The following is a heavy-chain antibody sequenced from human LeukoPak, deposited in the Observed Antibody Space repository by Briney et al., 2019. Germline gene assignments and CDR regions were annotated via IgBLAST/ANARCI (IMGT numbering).Heavy chain of an antibody. V-gene: IGHV7-4-1*02. J-gene: IGHJ6*03. D-gene: IGHD6-6*01. CDR2: INTNTGNP. CDR3: ASNIAARPPGKAYYYYYMDV. CDR1: GYTFTSYA. Sequence: ASVKVSCKASGYTFTSYAMNWVRQAPGQGLEWMGWINTNTGNPTYAQGFTGRFVFSLDTSVSTAYLQISSLKAEDTAVYYCASNIAARPPGKAYYYYYMDVWGKGTTVTVSS.